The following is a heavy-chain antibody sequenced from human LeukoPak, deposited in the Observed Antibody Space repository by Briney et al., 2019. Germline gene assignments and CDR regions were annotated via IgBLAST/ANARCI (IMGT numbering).Heavy chain of an antibody. CDR3: AKDSTGTIYSSNDY. CDR1: GFTFSSYA. J-gene: IGHJ4*02. V-gene: IGHV3-23*01. CDR2: ISSSGGNT. Sequence: PGGSLRLSCAASGFTFSSYAMTWVRQAPGKGLQWVSGISSSGGNTYYADSVKGRFTISRDNSKNTLYLQMSSLGAEDTAVYYCAKDSTGTIYSSNDYWGQGTLVTVSS. D-gene: IGHD1/OR15-1a*01.